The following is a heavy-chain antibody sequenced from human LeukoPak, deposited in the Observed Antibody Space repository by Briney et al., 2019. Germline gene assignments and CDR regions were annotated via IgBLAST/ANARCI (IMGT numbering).Heavy chain of an antibody. CDR1: GGSISSGGYS. Sequence: SQTLSLTCAVSGGSISSGGYSWSWIRQPPGKGLEWIGYIYHSGSTNCNPSLKSRVTISVDTSKNQFSLNLSSVTAADTAIYYCARDTGYLGSNYGMDVWGQGTTVTVSS. V-gene: IGHV4-30-2*01. CDR3: ARDTGYLGSNYGMDV. CDR2: IYHSGST. J-gene: IGHJ6*02. D-gene: IGHD3-22*01.